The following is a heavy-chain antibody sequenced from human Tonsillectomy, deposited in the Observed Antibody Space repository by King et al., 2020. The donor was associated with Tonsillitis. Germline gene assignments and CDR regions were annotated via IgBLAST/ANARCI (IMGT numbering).Heavy chain of an antibody. J-gene: IGHJ3*02. V-gene: IGHV4-4*07. Sequence: QLQESGPGLVKPSETLSLTCSVSGGSIRSYYWTWIRQPAGKGLEWIGRIFSSGTTNYNPPLKSRITMSVDTSKNQFSLKLSTVTAADTAVYYCARNPIACTGARCSYDAFDIWGQGTMVTVSS. CDR2: IFSSGTT. CDR3: ARNPIACTGARCSYDAFDI. D-gene: IGHD2-8*02. CDR1: GGSIRSYY.